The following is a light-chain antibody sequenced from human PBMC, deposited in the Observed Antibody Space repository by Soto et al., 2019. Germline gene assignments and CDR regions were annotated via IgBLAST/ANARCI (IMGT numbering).Light chain of an antibody. J-gene: IGKJ5*01. CDR2: GAS. Sequence: DIQLTQSPSFLSASVGDRVTLTCRASQGISSNLAWYQQKPGRAPKLLIFGASTLQSGVPSRFSGSGSGTEFTLTISSLQPEDFATYYCQQLNSYRITFGQGTRLEIK. CDR3: QQLNSYRIT. V-gene: IGKV1-9*01. CDR1: QGISSN.